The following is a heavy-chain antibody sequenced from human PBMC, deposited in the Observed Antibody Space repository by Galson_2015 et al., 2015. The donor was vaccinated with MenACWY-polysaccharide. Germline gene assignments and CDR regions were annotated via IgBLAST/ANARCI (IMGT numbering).Heavy chain of an antibody. CDR1: GFDFSSYA. CDR3: ATHPKGTDSRWYDY. CDR2: MSGRRGYT. V-gene: IGHV3-23*01. J-gene: IGHJ4*02. D-gene: IGHD3-22*01. Sequence: SLRLSCAASGFDFSSYAMSWVRQAPGKGLEWVSTMSGRRGYTYYADSVKGRFTISRDNSKNTLYQQMNNLRADDTAIYSCATHPKGTDSRWYDYWGQGTLVTVSS.